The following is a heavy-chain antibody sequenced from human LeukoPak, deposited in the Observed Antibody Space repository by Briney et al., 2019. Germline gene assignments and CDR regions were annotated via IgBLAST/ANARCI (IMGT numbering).Heavy chain of an antibody. CDR1: GFTFSTYS. CDR2: ISSSNSAI. Sequence: GGSLRLSCAASGFTFSTYSMTWVRQAPGKGLEWVSYISSSNSAIYYADSVRGRFTISRDNAKNSLYLQMNSLRAEDMAVYYCARESRTGTFDYWGQGTLVTVSS. V-gene: IGHV3-48*01. D-gene: IGHD1-1*01. J-gene: IGHJ4*02. CDR3: ARESRTGTFDY.